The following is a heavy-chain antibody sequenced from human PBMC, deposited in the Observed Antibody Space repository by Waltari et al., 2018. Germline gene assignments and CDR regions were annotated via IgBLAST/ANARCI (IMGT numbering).Heavy chain of an antibody. CDR1: GRSLSSSSYY. V-gene: IGHV4-39*07. J-gene: IGHJ5*02. D-gene: IGHD3-3*01. CDR2: IYYSGST. Sequence: QLQLQESGPGLVKPSETLSLTCTVSGRSLSSSSYYWGWIRQPPGRGLEWIGSIYYSGSTYYNPSLKSRVTISVDTSKNQFSLKLSSVTAADTAVYYCARVLREFLEWWTYNWFDPWGQGTLVTVSS. CDR3: ARVLREFLEWWTYNWFDP.